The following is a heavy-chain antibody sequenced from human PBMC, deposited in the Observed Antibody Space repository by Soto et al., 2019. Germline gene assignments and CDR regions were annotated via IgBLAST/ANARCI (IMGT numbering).Heavy chain of an antibody. CDR2: ISSASRTI. J-gene: IGHJ4*02. CDR3: ARQDPGY. V-gene: IGHV3-48*01. CDR1: GFTFSTFD. Sequence: EVQLVGSGGGLVQPGGSLRLSCAASGFTFSTFDMNWFRQAPGKGLEWVSHISSASRTITYTDSVEGRFTISRDNAKNSLYLQMSSLRVEDTGVYYCARQDPGYWGQGTLVTVSS.